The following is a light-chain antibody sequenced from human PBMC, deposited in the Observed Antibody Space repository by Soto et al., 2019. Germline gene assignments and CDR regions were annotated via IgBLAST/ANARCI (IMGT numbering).Light chain of an antibody. CDR2: GAS. J-gene: IGKJ1*01. CDR1: QSVSSSY. CDR3: QQYGGSPRT. V-gene: IGKV3-20*01. Sequence: EIVMMQSPATLSVSPGERATLACRASQSVSSSYLAWYQQKPGQAPRLLIYGASSRATGIPDRFSGSGSGTDFTLTISRLEPEDFAVYYCQQYGGSPRTFGQGTKVDIK.